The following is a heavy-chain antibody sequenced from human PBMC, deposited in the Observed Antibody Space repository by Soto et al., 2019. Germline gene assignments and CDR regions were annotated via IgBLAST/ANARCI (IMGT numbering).Heavy chain of an antibody. Sequence: GESLKISCKGSGYTFTSYWITWVRQMPGKGLEWMGGIDPSDSSTNYSPSFQGHVTISTDKSISTAHLQWSSLKVSDTAMYYCAATGYTYGYHFDHWGQGTQVTVSS. CDR1: GYTFTSYW. V-gene: IGHV5-10-1*01. CDR3: AATGYTYGYHFDH. CDR2: IDPSDSST. J-gene: IGHJ4*02. D-gene: IGHD5-18*01.